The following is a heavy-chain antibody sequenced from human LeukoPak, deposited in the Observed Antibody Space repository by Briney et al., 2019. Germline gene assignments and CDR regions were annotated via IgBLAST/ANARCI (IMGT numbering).Heavy chain of an antibody. CDR1: GFTFSSYE. CDR2: ISSSGSTI. CDR3: ARERSPLSSGWYDDY. Sequence: PGGSLRFSCAASGFTFSSYEMNRVRQAPGKGLEGVSYISSSGSTIYYADSVRGRFTISRDNAKNSLYLQMNSLRAEDTAVYYCARERSPLSSGWYDDYWGQGTLVTVSS. J-gene: IGHJ4*02. D-gene: IGHD6-19*01. V-gene: IGHV3-48*03.